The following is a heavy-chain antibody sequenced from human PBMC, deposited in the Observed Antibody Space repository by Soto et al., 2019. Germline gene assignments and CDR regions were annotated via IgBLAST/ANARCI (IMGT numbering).Heavy chain of an antibody. CDR3: VKPPVITASYYYYDMDV. V-gene: IGHV3-23*01. Sequence: GGSLRLSCAASGFTFSTYPMSWVRQAPGKGLEWVSGISGSGISTYYTDSVKGRFTISRDNSKNTVFLQMNSLRDEDTAVYYCVKPPVITASYYYYDMDVWGQGTTVTVLL. CDR1: GFTFSTYP. CDR2: ISGSGIST. J-gene: IGHJ6*02. D-gene: IGHD4-4*01.